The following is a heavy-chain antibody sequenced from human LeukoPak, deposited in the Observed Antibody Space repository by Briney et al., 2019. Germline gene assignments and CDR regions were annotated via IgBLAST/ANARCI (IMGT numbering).Heavy chain of an antibody. D-gene: IGHD2-21*01. CDR2: INHSGST. Sequence: SETLSLTCAVYGGSFSGYYWSWIRQPPGKGLEWIGEINHSGSTNYNPSLKSRVTISVDTSKNQFSLKLSSVTAADTAVYYCARVGSIIYYGMDVWGQGTTVTVSS. V-gene: IGHV4-34*01. CDR1: GGSFSGYY. CDR3: ARVGSIIYYGMDV. J-gene: IGHJ6*02.